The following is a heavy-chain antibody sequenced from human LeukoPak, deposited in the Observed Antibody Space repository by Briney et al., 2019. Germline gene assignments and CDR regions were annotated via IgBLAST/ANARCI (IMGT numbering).Heavy chain of an antibody. V-gene: IGHV4-59*08. J-gene: IGHJ4*02. CDR3: ARRSPVALDY. CDR1: GGSISSYY. Sequence: SETLSLTCTVSGGSISSYYWSWIRQPPGKGLEWIGYIHYSGSTNYNPSLKSRVTISVDTSKSQFSLKLSSVTAADTAVYYCARRSPVALDYWGQGTLVTVSS. D-gene: IGHD6-19*01. CDR2: IHYSGST.